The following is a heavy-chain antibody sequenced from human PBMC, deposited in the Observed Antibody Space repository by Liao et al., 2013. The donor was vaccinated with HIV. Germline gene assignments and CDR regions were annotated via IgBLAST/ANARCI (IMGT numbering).Heavy chain of an antibody. CDR2: IYTSGNT. V-gene: IGHV4-4*07. CDR3: ARAMIYSDSWEAFDI. Sequence: QVQLQESGPGLVKPSETLSLTCAVSGGSINNHYWNWIRQPAGRGLEWIGRIYTSGNTNYNPSLKSRVTMSVDTSKNQFSLKLSSVTAADTAVYYCARAMIYSDSWEAFDIWGQGTLVTVSS. CDR1: GGSINNHY. J-gene: IGHJ3*02. D-gene: IGHD6-13*01.